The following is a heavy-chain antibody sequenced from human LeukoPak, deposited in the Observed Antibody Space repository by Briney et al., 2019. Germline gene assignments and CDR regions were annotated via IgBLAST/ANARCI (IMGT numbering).Heavy chain of an antibody. D-gene: IGHD2-15*01. J-gene: IGHJ6*03. CDR1: EFSVGSNY. V-gene: IGHV3-66*01. CDR3: AKVRLGYCSGGSCSRGGTSMDV. CDR2: IYSGGST. Sequence: GGSLRLSCAASEFSVGSNYMTWVRQAPGKGLEWVSLIYSGGSTYYADSVKGRFTISRDNSKNTLYLQMNSLRAEDTAVCYCAKVRLGYCSGGSCSRGGTSMDVWGRGTTVTISS.